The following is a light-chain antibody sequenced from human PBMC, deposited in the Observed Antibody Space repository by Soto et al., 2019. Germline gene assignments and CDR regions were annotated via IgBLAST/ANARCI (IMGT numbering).Light chain of an antibody. CDR2: AAS. J-gene: IGKJ4*01. CDR3: QQLCNYPLT. V-gene: IGKV1-9*01. CDR1: QGVSSY. Sequence: QLTQSPSSLSASVGDRVTITCRASQGVSSYFAWYQQKPGKAPQLLIYAASSFQSGAPSRLIGSGSGRDFALTISSLQPEDFATVYYQQLCNYPLTFGGGTKVEIK.